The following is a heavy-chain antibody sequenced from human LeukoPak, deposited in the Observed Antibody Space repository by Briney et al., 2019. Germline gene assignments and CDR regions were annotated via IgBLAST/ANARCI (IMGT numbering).Heavy chain of an antibody. D-gene: IGHD2-21*02. CDR1: GFTFSSYD. CDR3: AKRGDFTGTDCYYFDY. CDR2: ISYDGKNK. Sequence: PGGSLRLSCAASGFTFSSYDMSWVRQAPGKGLEWVAAISYDGKNKHYTDSVKGRFTLSRDNSKNTLYLQMTSLRGDDTAVYYCAKRGDFTGTDCYYFDYWGQGTSVTVSS. V-gene: IGHV3-30*18. J-gene: IGHJ4*02.